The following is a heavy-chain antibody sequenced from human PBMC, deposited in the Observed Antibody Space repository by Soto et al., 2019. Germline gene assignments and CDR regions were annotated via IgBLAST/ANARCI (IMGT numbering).Heavy chain of an antibody. V-gene: IGHV4-31*03. J-gene: IGHJ4*02. Sequence: PSETLSLTCTVSGGSISSGGYYWSWIRQHPGKGLEWIGYIYYSGSTYYNPSLKSRVTISVDTSKNQFSLKLSSVTAADTAVYYCATYGSGSYKPTTFDYWGQGTLVTVSS. CDR2: IYYSGST. D-gene: IGHD3-10*01. CDR3: ATYGSGSYKPTTFDY. CDR1: GGSISSGGYY.